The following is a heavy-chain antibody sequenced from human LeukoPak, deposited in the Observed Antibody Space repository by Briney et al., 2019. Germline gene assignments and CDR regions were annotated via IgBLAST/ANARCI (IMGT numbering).Heavy chain of an antibody. CDR3: TTEGLLGDY. CDR2: IKSKTDGGTT. D-gene: IGHD2-15*01. Sequence: PGGSLRLSCAASGFTFSNAWMSWVRQAPGKGLEWVSRIKSKTDGGTTDYAAPVKGRFTISRDDSKNTLYLQMNSLKTEDTAVYYCTTEGLLGDYWGQGTLVTVSS. CDR1: GFTFSNAW. V-gene: IGHV3-15*01. J-gene: IGHJ4*02.